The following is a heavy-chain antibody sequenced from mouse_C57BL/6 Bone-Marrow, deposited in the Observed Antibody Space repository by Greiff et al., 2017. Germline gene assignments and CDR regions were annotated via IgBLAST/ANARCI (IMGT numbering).Heavy chain of an antibody. CDR2: IDPSDSYT. Sequence: VQLQQPGAELVKPGASVKLSCKASGYTFTSYWMQWVKQRPGQGLEWIGEIDPSDSYTNYNQKFKGKATLTVDTSSSTAYMQLSSLTSEDPAVYYCARSLYYYGSSLFDYWGQGTTLTVSS. CDR3: ARSLYYYGSSLFDY. V-gene: IGHV1-50*01. CDR1: GYTFTSYW. J-gene: IGHJ2*01. D-gene: IGHD1-1*01.